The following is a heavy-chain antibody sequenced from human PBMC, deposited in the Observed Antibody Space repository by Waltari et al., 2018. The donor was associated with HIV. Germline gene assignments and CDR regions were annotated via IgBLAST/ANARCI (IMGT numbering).Heavy chain of an antibody. CDR3: AAEADTAGKAASDI. D-gene: IGHD6-19*01. V-gene: IGHV4-39*07. CDR1: GVSIDTTTYF. Sequence: QLQLQESGPGLVKPSETLSLTCTVSGVSIDTTTYFWGWARQPPGKGLEGIGNVRYQDSPSYSPSLRGRVSISLDTSKNQFSLKLTSVTAAETAVYYWAAEADTAGKAASDIWGQGTVVTVSS. J-gene: IGHJ3*02. CDR2: VRYQDSP.